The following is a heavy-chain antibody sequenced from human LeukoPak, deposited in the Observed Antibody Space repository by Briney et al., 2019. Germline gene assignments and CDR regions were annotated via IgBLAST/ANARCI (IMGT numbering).Heavy chain of an antibody. V-gene: IGHV3-48*04. J-gene: IGHJ4*02. CDR2: ISSSGSTI. CDR1: GFTFSSYG. CDR3: AKDIGSRLDHYFDY. D-gene: IGHD6-13*01. Sequence: PGGSLRLSCEASGFTFSSYGMHWVRQAPGKGLEWVSYISSSGSTIYYADSVKGRFTISRDNAKNSLYLQMNSLRAEDTALYYCAKDIGSRLDHYFDYWGQGTLVTVSS.